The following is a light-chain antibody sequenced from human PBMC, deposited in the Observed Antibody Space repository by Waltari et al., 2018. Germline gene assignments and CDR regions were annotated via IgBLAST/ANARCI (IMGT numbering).Light chain of an antibody. Sequence: QSALTQPASVSGSPGQSITIPCTGTSSDVAGFNYVSWYQQHPGKAPKLMIYEITNRPSGVSNRISGSKSGNTASLTIAGLQAEDEADYYCSSYTSGSAFVVFGGGTKLTVL. J-gene: IGLJ2*01. CDR1: SSDVAGFNY. CDR3: SSYTSGSAFVV. CDR2: EIT. V-gene: IGLV2-14*01.